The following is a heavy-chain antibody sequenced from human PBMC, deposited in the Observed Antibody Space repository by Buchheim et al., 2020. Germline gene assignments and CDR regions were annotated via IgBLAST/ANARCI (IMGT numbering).Heavy chain of an antibody. J-gene: IGHJ4*02. CDR2: ISGSSSET. D-gene: IGHD1-14*01. CDR1: GFTFSDYY. CDR3: MTGGQIRNGDY. V-gene: IGHV3-11*06. Sequence: QVQLVESGGGLVKPGGSLRLSCAASGFTFSDYYMTWIRQAPGKGLEWLSYISGSSSETNYADSVRGRFTISSDNAKNSLYLQMNSLRVEDTAVYYCMTGGQIRNGDYWGQGTL.